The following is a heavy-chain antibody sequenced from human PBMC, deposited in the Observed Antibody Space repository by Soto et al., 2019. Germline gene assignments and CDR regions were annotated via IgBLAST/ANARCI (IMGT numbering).Heavy chain of an antibody. Sequence: PGGSLRLSCAASGFTFSSYAMHWVRQAPGKGLEWVAVISYDGSNKYYADSVKGRFTISRDNSKNTLYLQMNSLRAEDTAVYYCARWAPRDGYKRDSYYYYGMDVWGQGTTVTVSS. CDR2: ISYDGSNK. D-gene: IGHD5-12*01. CDR3: ARWAPRDGYKRDSYYYYGMDV. J-gene: IGHJ6*02. V-gene: IGHV3-30-3*01. CDR1: GFTFSSYA.